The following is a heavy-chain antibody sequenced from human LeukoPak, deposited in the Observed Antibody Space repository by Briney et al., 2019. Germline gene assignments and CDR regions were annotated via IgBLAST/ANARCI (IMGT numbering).Heavy chain of an antibody. CDR3: ARSDHYYYMDV. CDR1: GYTFSSYG. J-gene: IGHJ6*03. V-gene: IGHV1-18*01. Sequence: GASVKVSCKASGYTFSSYGLSWVRQAPGQGLEWMGWSSGYNGDRNYAQKFQGRVTLTTDTSTSTAYMELRSLRSDDTAVYYCARSDHYYYMDVWAKGPRSPSP. CDR2: SSGYNGDR.